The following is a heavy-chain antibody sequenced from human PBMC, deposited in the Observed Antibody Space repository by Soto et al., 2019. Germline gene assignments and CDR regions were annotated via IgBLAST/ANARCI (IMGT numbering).Heavy chain of an antibody. CDR2: ISGSGGST. V-gene: IGHV3-23*01. Sequence: GGSLRLSWAASGFTFSSHAMIWVRQAPGKGLEWVSAISGSGGSTYYADSVKGRFTISRDNSKNTLYLQMNSLRAEDTAVYYCAKDMFKVGDTAMVTWFDPWGQGTLVTVSS. CDR1: GFTFSSHA. J-gene: IGHJ5*02. D-gene: IGHD5-18*01. CDR3: AKDMFKVGDTAMVTWFDP.